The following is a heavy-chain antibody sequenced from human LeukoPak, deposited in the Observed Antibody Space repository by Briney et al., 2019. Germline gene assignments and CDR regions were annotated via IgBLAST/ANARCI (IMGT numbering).Heavy chain of an antibody. CDR2: IYSSGST. D-gene: IGHD3-10*01. CDR3: ARVRLGVGDAFDI. V-gene: IGHV4-59*01. J-gene: IGHJ3*02. Sequence: SETLSLTCTVSGDSISSYYWSWIQHPPGKGLEWIGFIYSSGSTNYNPSLKSRVTISVDTSKNQFSLKLTYVTPADTAVYYCARVRLGVGDAFDIWGQGTMVTVST. CDR1: GDSISSYY.